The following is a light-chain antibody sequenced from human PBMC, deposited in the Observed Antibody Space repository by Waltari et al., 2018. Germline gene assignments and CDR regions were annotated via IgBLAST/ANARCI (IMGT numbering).Light chain of an antibody. J-gene: IGLJ3*02. CDR1: SRDVGNYQL. CDR2: EGF. V-gene: IGLV2-23*01. CDR3: CSFVCSGEM. Sequence: QSALTQPASVSGSPGQSLTISCTGPSRDVGNYQLVSWYQQHPGKAPKLIIYEGFKRPSGVSDRFSGSQSGNTASLTVSGLQAEDEADYYCCSFVCSGEMFGEGTKLTVL.